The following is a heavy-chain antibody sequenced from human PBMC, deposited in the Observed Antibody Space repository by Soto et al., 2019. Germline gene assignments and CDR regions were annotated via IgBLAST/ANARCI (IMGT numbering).Heavy chain of an antibody. D-gene: IGHD6-13*01. CDR2: INHSGST. V-gene: IGHV4-34*01. CDR3: ARLAKSSSWYFDY. J-gene: IGHJ4*02. Sequence: SETLSLTCAVYGGSFSGYYWSWIRQPPGKGLEWIGEINHSGSTNYNPSLKSRVTISVDTSKNQFSLKLGSVTAADTAVYYCARLAKSSSWYFDYWGQGTLVTVSS. CDR1: GGSFSGYY.